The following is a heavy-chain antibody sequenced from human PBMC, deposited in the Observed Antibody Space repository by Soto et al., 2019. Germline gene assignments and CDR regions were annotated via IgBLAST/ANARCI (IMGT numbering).Heavy chain of an antibody. V-gene: IGHV3-30*18. D-gene: IGHD6-25*01. CDR1: GFTFSSYA. CDR2: ISYDGSNK. CDR3: AKDRRPNYYYGMDV. Sequence: QVQLVESGGGVVQPGRSLRLSCAASGFTFSSYAMHWVRQAPGKGLEWVAVISYDGSNKYYADSVKGRFTISRDNSKNTLSLQMNSLRAEDTAVYYCAKDRRPNYYYGMDVWGQGTTVTVSS. J-gene: IGHJ6*02.